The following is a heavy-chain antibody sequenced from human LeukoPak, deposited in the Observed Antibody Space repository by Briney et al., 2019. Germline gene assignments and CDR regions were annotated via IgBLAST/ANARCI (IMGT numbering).Heavy chain of an antibody. CDR2: INPNTGGT. Sequence: GASVKVSCKTSGYTFTVNFMYWVRQAPGQGLEWMGWINPNTGGTNYAQKFQGRVTMTRDTSSSTAYMELTRLTSDDTAVYYCARQSRIVGAKIGRPVPGYFDYWGQGTLVTVSS. V-gene: IGHV1-2*02. CDR3: ARQSRIVGAKIGRPVPGYFDY. CDR1: GYTFTVNF. D-gene: IGHD1-26*01. J-gene: IGHJ4*02.